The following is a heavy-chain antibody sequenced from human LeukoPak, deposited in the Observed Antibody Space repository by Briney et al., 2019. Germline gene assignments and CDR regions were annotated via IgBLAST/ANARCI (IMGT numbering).Heavy chain of an antibody. V-gene: IGHV4-39*07. D-gene: IGHD3-22*01. Sequence: SETLSLTCTVSGGSISSSSHYWGWIRQSPGKGLEWIGSIYYSGSTYYNPSLKSRVTISVDTSKNQFSLKLSSVTAADTAVYYCVRLRYYDSGCFDYWGQGTLVTVSS. J-gene: IGHJ4*02. CDR1: GGSISSSSHY. CDR3: VRLRYYDSGCFDY. CDR2: IYYSGST.